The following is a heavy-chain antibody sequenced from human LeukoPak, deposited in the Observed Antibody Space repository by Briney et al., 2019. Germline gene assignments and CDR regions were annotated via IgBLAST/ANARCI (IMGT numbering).Heavy chain of an antibody. CDR1: GFTVSSNY. J-gene: IGHJ4*02. CDR2: IYSDGST. Sequence: GGSLRLSCAASGFTVSSNYMSWVRQAPGEGLEWVSVIYSDGSTYYADSVKGRFTISRDNSKNTLYLQMNSLRAEDTAVYYCACCSSWPGYFDYWGQGTLVTVSS. V-gene: IGHV3-53*01. D-gene: IGHD6-13*01. CDR3: ACCSSWPGYFDY.